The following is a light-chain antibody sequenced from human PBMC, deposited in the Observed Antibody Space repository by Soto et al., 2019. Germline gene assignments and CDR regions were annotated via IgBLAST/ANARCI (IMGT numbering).Light chain of an antibody. Sequence: EIVMTQSPATLSVSTGERPTLSFRASQSIRNYLAWYQQRPGQAPRLLIYDASTRATGIPARFSGSGSGTEFILTISSLQSEDFAVYSCQQYSKWPLTFGGGTKVDI. CDR3: QQYSKWPLT. CDR1: QSIRNY. CDR2: DAS. V-gene: IGKV3-15*01. J-gene: IGKJ4*01.